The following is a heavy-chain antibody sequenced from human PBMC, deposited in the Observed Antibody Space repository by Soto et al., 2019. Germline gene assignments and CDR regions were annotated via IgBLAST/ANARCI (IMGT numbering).Heavy chain of an antibody. J-gene: IGHJ6*03. Sequence: QVQLQQSGPGLVKPSQTLSLTCAISGDSVSSNSAAWNWIRQSPSGGLGWLGRTYYRSRWYNDYAVSARSRITIYPDTSKNQFSLHLNSVTPEDTAVYYCAGTTSLHWYYMDVWGKGTTVTVSS. V-gene: IGHV6-1*01. CDR1: GDSVSSNSAA. D-gene: IGHD1-7*01. CDR2: TYYRSRWYN. CDR3: AGTTSLHWYYMDV.